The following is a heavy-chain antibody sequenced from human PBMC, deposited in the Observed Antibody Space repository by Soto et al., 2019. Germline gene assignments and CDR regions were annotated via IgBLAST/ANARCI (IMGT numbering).Heavy chain of an antibody. CDR3: ARKDIAGNSVDF. V-gene: IGHV5-51*01. CDR2: IYPGDSDT. CDR1: GYSFTTYW. Sequence: GQSLKISCKASGYSFTTYWIGWVRQMPGKGLEWMGIIYPGDSDTRYSPSFQGQVTISADKSISTAYLQWSSLKASDSAMFYCARKDIAGNSVDFWGQGTLVTVSS. D-gene: IGHD6-13*01. J-gene: IGHJ4*02.